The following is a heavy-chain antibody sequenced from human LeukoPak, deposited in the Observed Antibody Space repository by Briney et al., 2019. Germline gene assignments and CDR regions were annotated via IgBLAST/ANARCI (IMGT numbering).Heavy chain of an antibody. CDR1: GFTFSTYW. D-gene: IGHD3-9*01. J-gene: IGHJ4*02. CDR3: AGDLDWILFDY. CDR2: IRPEGTTT. V-gene: IGHV3-74*03. Sequence: PGGSLRLSCAASGFTFSTYWMHWVRQAPGKGLVWVSRIRPEGTTTAYADSVKGRFTISRDNAKNTLFLQMNSLSAEDTAVYYCAGDLDWILFDYWGQGTLVTASS.